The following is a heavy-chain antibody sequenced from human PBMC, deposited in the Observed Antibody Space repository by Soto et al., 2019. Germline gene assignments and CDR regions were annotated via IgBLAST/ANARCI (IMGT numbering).Heavy chain of an antibody. CDR3: ARQYSSDY. CDR2: IYCSGST. CDR1: GGSISSSSYY. V-gene: IGHV4-39*01. Sequence: QLQLQESGPGLVKPSETLSLTCTVSGGSISSSSYYWGWIRQPPGKGLEWIGSIYCSGSTYYNPSRRSRVTISVDTSKNQFSLKLSSVTAADTVVYYCARQYSSDYWGQGTLVTVSS. J-gene: IGHJ4*02. D-gene: IGHD6-13*01.